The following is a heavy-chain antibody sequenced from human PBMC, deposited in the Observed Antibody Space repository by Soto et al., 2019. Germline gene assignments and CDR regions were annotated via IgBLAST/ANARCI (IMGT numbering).Heavy chain of an antibody. D-gene: IGHD6-19*01. J-gene: IGHJ6*02. Sequence: SLRLSCTASGFTFSSYGMHWVRQAPGKGPEWVAVISHDGSLKDFVDSVKGRFIISRDNSKNTLYLQMNSLRPEDTAVYYCAKLPHRGWYHHYYGTDVWGQGTTVTVSS. CDR2: ISHDGSLK. V-gene: IGHV3-30*18. CDR3: AKLPHRGWYHHYYGTDV. CDR1: GFTFSSYG.